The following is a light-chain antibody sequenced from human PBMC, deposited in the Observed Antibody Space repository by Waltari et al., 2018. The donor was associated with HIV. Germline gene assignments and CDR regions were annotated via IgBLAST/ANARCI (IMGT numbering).Light chain of an antibody. CDR2: ENS. Sequence: QSVLTQPPSVSAAPGQKVTISCSGSSSNIGNNFVSWYQQFPGTAPKLLIYENSKRPPVTPDRFPDSKSGTPATLRITGLQTGYDADYYCGSWDSSLSSAGFGGGTKLTVL. CDR1: SSNIGNNF. CDR3: GSWDSSLSSAG. J-gene: IGLJ2*01. V-gene: IGLV1-51*01.